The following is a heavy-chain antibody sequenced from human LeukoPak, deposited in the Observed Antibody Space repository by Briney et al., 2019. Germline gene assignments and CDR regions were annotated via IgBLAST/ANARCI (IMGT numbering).Heavy chain of an antibody. CDR2: IKLDVSET. J-gene: IGHJ3*01. D-gene: IGHD3-10*01. V-gene: IGHV3-7*01. CDR3: ARKGNAFDF. CDR1: GFTFSNYW. Sequence: GGSLRLSCAASGFTFSNYWMTWVRQAPGKGLEWVANIKLDVSETYYVDSVRGRFTISRHNTKNSLYLQMDSLRAEDTAVYYCARKGNAFDFWGQGTMVTVSS.